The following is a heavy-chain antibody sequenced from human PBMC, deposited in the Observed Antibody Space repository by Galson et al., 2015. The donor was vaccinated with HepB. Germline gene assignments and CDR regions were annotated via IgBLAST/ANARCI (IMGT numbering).Heavy chain of an antibody. CDR2: ITRSGDAK. J-gene: IGHJ4*02. Sequence: SLRLSCAVSGFTFSDYAMTWVRQAPGKDLERVSLITRSGDAKYYTDSVKGRFTVSRDNSNNTLFLDMYSLRAEDTAIYYCVTDRLRTTSPVPIVWGQGTLVSVSS. V-gene: IGHV3-23*01. CDR3: VTDRLRTTSPVPIV. D-gene: IGHD1-1*01. CDR1: GFTFSDYA.